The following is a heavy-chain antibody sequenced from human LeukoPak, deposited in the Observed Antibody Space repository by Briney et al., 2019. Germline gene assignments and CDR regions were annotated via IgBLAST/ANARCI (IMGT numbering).Heavy chain of an antibody. Sequence: GESLKISCKGSGYSFISYWIGWVRPMPGKGLEWMGIIYPGDSDTRYSPSFQGQVTISADKSISTAYLQWSSLKASDTAMYYCARTNYYGSGSYSLLADYWGQGTLVTVSS. CDR3: ARTNYYGSGSYSLLADY. D-gene: IGHD3-10*01. V-gene: IGHV5-51*01. J-gene: IGHJ4*02. CDR1: GYSFISYW. CDR2: IYPGDSDT.